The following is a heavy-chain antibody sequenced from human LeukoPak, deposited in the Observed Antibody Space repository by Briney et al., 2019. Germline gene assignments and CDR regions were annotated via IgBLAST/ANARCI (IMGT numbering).Heavy chain of an antibody. Sequence: PGGSLRLSCAASGFTVSSSYLSWVRQAPGRGLEWVSIIYSGGNTYYADSVKGRFTISRDNSKNTLFLQMNSLRAEDTAIYYCARDTSGSYPPLNLHYWGQGTLVTVSS. V-gene: IGHV3-53*01. J-gene: IGHJ4*02. CDR1: GFTVSSSY. CDR3: ARDTSGSYPPLNLHY. CDR2: IYSGGNT. D-gene: IGHD3-10*01.